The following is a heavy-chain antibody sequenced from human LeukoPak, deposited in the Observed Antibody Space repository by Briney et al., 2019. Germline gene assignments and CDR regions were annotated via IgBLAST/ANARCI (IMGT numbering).Heavy chain of an antibody. V-gene: IGHV4-4*02. J-gene: IGHJ3*02. CDR1: GGSISSSNW. CDR3: AASGSYSDHAFDI. CDR2: IYHSGST. D-gene: IGHD1-26*01. Sequence: SETLSLTCAVSGGSISSSNWWSWVRQPSGKGLEWIGEIYHSGSTNYNPSLKSRVTISIDTSKNQFSLRLSSVTAADTAVYYCAASGSYSDHAFDIWGQGTMVTVSS.